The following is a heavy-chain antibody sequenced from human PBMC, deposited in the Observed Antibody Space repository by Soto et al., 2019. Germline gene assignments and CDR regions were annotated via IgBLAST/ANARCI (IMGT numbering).Heavy chain of an antibody. D-gene: IGHD3-16*01. V-gene: IGHV3-53*01. CDR1: GFTVSNNH. Sequence: VPLVESGGGLIQPGGSLRLSCAASGFTVSNNHMTWVRQAAGKGLELVSFVHGGGSTSYADSVKGRFTISRDNSKKPLYLQVDSLRAEDPAIYNCAGRLTTAASLDYWGRGTLVTVSS. CDR2: VHGGGST. J-gene: IGHJ4*02. CDR3: AGRLTTAASLDY.